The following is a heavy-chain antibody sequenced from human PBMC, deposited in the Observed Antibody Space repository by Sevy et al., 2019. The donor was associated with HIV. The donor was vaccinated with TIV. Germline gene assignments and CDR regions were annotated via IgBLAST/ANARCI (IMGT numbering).Heavy chain of an antibody. CDR2: ITNSGTTK. CDR1: GITFSDHY. J-gene: IGHJ6*02. D-gene: IGHD3-22*01. CDR3: VRDSPYTSDDHWYFGIDV. Sequence: GGSLRLSCAASGITFSDHYMSWIRQAPEKVLEWVAYITNSGTTKYYADSVKGRFTISRDKARNSLYLQMNSLTADDAAVYYCVRDSPYTSDDHWYFGIDVWGQGTTVTVSS. V-gene: IGHV3-11*01.